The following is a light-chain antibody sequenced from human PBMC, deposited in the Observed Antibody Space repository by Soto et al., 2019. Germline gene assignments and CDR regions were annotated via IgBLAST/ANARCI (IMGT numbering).Light chain of an antibody. V-gene: IGKV3-11*01. CDR3: QQRSNWPPGAT. Sequence: EIVLIQSPATLSLSPGERATLSCRASQSVSSYLAWYQQKPGQAPRLLIYDASNRATGIPARFSGSGSGTDFTLTISSLEPEDFAVYYCQQRSNWPPGATFGPGTKVDIK. J-gene: IGKJ3*01. CDR1: QSVSSY. CDR2: DAS.